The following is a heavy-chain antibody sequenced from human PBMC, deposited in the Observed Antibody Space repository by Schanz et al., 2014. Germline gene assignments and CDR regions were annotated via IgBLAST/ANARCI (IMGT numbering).Heavy chain of an antibody. J-gene: IGHJ4*02. CDR3: AKAGSGWSTAGCYY. Sequence: VQLVESGGGVVQPGTSLRLSCAASGFTFSNHALSWVRQAPGKGLEWVSGISDNGISTYYADSVKGRFSISRENSKSILYLQMNSLRAEDTAVYYCAKAGSGWSTAGCYYWGQGTLVAVSS. CDR1: GFTFSNHA. D-gene: IGHD6-19*01. V-gene: IGHV3-23*04. CDR2: ISDNGIST.